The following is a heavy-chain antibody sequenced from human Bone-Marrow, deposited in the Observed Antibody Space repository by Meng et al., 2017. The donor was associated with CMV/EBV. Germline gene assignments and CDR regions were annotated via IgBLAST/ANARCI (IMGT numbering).Heavy chain of an antibody. Sequence: ASVKVSCKASGYTFTRFGISWVRQAPGQGLEWMGWISAYNGNTNYAQKLQGRVSMTTDTSTTTAHMEVRSLRSDDTAVYYCARGGGPVAGRGRNWFDPWGQGTLVTVSS. V-gene: IGHV1-18*01. J-gene: IGHJ5*02. CDR2: ISAYNGNT. CDR1: GYTFTRFG. D-gene: IGHD6-19*01. CDR3: ARGGGPVAGRGRNWFDP.